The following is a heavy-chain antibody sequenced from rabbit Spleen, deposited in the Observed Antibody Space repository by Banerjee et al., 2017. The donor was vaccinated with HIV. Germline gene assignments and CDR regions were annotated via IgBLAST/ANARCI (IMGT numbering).Heavy chain of an antibody. J-gene: IGHJ4*01. CDR1: RFDFSTYS. CDR3: TRDGDSSGWDYAFNL. V-gene: IGHV1S7*01. CDR2: IDPIFGTT. D-gene: IGHD4-1*01. Sequence: QELVESGGGLVQPGGSLKLSCKASRFDFSTYSMSWVRQAPGKGLEWIGYIDPIFGTTNYASWVNGRFTISSHNAQNTLYLQLNSLTAADTATYFCTRDGDSSGWDYAFNLRGQGTLVTVS.